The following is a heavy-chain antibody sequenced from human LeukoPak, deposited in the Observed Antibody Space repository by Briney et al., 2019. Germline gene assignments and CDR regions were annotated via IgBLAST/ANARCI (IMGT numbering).Heavy chain of an antibody. V-gene: IGHV4-39*01. CDR1: GGSISSSSHY. CDR2: IYYSGSA. Sequence: SETLSLTCTVSGGSISSSSHYWAWIRQPPGKGLEWIGNIYYSGSAYYNPSLKRRVTISADTYKNQFSLKLSSVTATDTAVYYCARSGWFAPHDYWGQGSLVTVSS. D-gene: IGHD6-19*01. J-gene: IGHJ4*02. CDR3: ARSGWFAPHDY.